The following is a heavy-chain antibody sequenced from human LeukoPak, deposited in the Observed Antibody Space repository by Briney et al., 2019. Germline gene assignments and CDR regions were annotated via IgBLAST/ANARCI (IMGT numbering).Heavy chain of an antibody. V-gene: IGHV5-51*01. CDR1: GYSFSRYW. CDR2: IYPGDSDT. D-gene: IGHD5-18*01. Sequence: GESLKISCKGSGYSFSRYWSGWVRQMPGKGLEWMGIIYPGDSDTRYSPSFEGQVTISADKSISTAYLQWSSLKASDTAMYYCARGGLYTAGAFDYWGQGTLVTVSS. J-gene: IGHJ4*02. CDR3: ARGGLYTAGAFDY.